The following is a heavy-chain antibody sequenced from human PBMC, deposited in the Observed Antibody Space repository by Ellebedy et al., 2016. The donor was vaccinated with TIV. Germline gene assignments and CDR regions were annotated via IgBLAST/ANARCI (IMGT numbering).Heavy chain of an antibody. Sequence: PSETLSLTCGVSGGSINSDNYWSWVRQAPGKGLEWVSLIYSVGTTYYADSVKGRFTISRDGSKNTVYLQMNSLRAEDTAMYYCARRDRVAGVDYWGRGTLVTVSS. CDR2: IYSVGTT. D-gene: IGHD6-19*01. V-gene: IGHV3-53*01. CDR3: ARRDRVAGVDY. J-gene: IGHJ4*02. CDR1: GGSINSDNY.